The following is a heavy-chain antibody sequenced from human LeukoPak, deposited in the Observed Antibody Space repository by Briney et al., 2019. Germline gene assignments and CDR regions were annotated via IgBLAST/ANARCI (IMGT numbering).Heavy chain of an antibody. D-gene: IGHD6-19*01. CDR2: LSYSGGT. CDR3: ARQPGRTNGWSNFDY. V-gene: IGHV4-59*01. CDR1: RGSISSYY. J-gene: IGHJ4*02. Sequence: SETLSLTCTVSRGSISSYYWSWIRQPPGKGLEWIGYLSYSGGTNYNPSLKSRVTISVDTSKNQFSLKLSSVTAADTAVYYCARQPGRTNGWSNFDYWGQGTLVTVSS.